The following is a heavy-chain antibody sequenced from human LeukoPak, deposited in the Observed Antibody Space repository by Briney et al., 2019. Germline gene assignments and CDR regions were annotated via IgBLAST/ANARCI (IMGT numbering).Heavy chain of an antibody. D-gene: IGHD4-23*01. CDR1: GFTFSSYA. CDR2: ISYDGSNK. J-gene: IGHJ6*02. V-gene: IGHV3-30-3*01. Sequence: PGGSLRLSCAASGFTFSSYAMHWVRQAPGKGLEWVAVISYDGSNKYYADSVKGRFTISRDNSKNTLYLQMNSLRAEDTAVYYCAGDPGSYGGKDYYYYGMDVWGQGTTVTVSS. CDR3: AGDPGSYGGKDYYYYGMDV.